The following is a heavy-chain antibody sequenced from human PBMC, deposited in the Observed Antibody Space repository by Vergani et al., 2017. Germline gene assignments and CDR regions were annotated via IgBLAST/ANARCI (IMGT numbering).Heavy chain of an antibody. D-gene: IGHD1-7*01. CDR2: ISYDGSNK. CDR1: GFTFSSYA. J-gene: IGHJ4*02. Sequence: QVQLVESGGGVVQPGRSLRLSCAASGFTFSSYAMHWVRQAPGKGLEWVAVISYDGSNKYYADSVKGRFTISRDNSKNTLYLQMNSLRAEDTAVYYCARDRTYNWNSGLGYWGQGTLVTVSS. CDR3: ARDRTYNWNSGLGY. V-gene: IGHV3-30-3*01.